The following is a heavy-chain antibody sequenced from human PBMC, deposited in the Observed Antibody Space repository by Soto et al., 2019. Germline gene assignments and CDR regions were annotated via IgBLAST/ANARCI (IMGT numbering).Heavy chain of an antibody. D-gene: IGHD4-17*01. CDR2: IYSGGTT. Sequence: ELQLVESGGGLVQPGGSLRLSCAASGFSVSINYVNWVRQAPGKGLEWVSVIYSGGTTHYADSVKGRFTISRDTSKNTLYLQMNSLRVEDTAVYYCAGDSTDGDFVDAFDVWGQGTMVTVSP. CDR1: GFSVSINY. CDR3: AGDSTDGDFVDAFDV. J-gene: IGHJ3*01. V-gene: IGHV3-66*01.